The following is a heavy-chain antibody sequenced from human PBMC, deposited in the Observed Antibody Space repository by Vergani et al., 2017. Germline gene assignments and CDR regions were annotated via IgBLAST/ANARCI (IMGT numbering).Heavy chain of an antibody. CDR1: GGSISSYY. D-gene: IGHD2-21*02. Sequence: QVQLQESGPGLVKPSETLSLTCTVSGGSISSYYWTWTRQPPGKGLEWIGSIYYSGSTYYNPSLKSRVTISVDTSKNQFSLKLSSVTAADTAVYYCGCGGDLDYWGQGTLVTVSS. V-gene: IGHV4-59*04. CDR2: IYYSGST. J-gene: IGHJ4*02. CDR3: GCGGDLDY.